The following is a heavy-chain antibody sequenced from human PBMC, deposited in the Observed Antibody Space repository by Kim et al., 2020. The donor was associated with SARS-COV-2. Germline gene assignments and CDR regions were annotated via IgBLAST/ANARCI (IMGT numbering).Heavy chain of an antibody. J-gene: IGHJ5*01. CDR2: IYYSGST. CDR1: GGSISSGYYY. D-gene: IGHD3-3*01. CDR3: ARADSGFWSVPLGYN. V-gene: IGHV4-30-4*01. Sequence: SETLSLTCTVSGGSISSGYYYWSWIRQPPGQGLEWIGYIYYSGSTYYNPPLKSPVTISVDTSKNQFSLKLSTVTAADTAVYYCARADSGFWSVPLGYN.